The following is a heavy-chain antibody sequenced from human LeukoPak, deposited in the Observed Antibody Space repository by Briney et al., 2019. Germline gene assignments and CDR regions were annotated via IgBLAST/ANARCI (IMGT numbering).Heavy chain of an antibody. CDR2: INWNGGST. D-gene: IGHD3-16*01. Sequence: GGSLRLSCAASGFTFDDYGMSWVRQAPGKGLEWVSGINWNGGSTGYGDSVKGRFTISRDNAKNSLYLQMNSLRAEDMALYYCAKGGGGRLIYYYYMDVWGKGTTVTVSS. J-gene: IGHJ6*03. CDR1: GFTFDDYG. CDR3: AKGGGGRLIYYYYMDV. V-gene: IGHV3-20*04.